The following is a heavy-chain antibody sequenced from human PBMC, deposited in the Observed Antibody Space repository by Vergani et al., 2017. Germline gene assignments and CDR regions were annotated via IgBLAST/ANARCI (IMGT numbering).Heavy chain of an antibody. Sequence: QVQLVESGGGVVQPGGSLRLSCAASGFTFSSYGMHWVRQAPGKGLEWVAFIRYDGSNKYYADSVKGRFTISRDNSKNTLYLQMNSLRAEDTAVYYCAKDLDDILTGPFDYWGQGTLVTGSS. J-gene: IGHJ4*02. CDR2: IRYDGSNK. CDR1: GFTFSSYG. CDR3: AKDLDDILTGPFDY. D-gene: IGHD3-9*01. V-gene: IGHV3-30*02.